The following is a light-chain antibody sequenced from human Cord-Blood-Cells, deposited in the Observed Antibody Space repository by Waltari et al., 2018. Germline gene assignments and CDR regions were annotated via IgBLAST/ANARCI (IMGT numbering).Light chain of an antibody. CDR1: QSVSSN. V-gene: IGKV3-15*01. CDR2: GAS. CDR3: QQYKNWRLT. Sequence: EIVMTQSPATLSVSPGERATLSCRPSQSVSSNLAWYQQNPGQAPRRLIYGASTRATGIPARFSGSGSGREFTLTISSLQSEDFAVYYCQQYKNWRLTFGGGTKVEIK. J-gene: IGKJ4*01.